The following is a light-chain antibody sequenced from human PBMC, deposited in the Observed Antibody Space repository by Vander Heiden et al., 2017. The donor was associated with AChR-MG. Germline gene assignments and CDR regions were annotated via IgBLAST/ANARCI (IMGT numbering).Light chain of an antibody. V-gene: IGLV1-44*01. J-gene: IGLJ2*01. Sequence: SVLTPPPSTSESPGPRVTIPSSGGSPNSGIHTVTWYQQLPGTAPRVLIYTNNQRPSEVPDRFSGAKSGTSASLAISGLQSEDEADYYCATWDDSLNGVIFGGGTKLTVL. CDR3: ATWDDSLNGVI. CDR1: SPNSGIHT. CDR2: TNN.